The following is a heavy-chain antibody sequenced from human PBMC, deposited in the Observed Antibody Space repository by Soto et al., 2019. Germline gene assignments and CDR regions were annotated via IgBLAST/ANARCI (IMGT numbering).Heavy chain of an antibody. Sequence: QVQLVESGGGVVQPGRSLRLSCAASGFTFSSYGMHWVRQAPGKGLEWVAVIWYDGSNKYYADSVKGRFTISRDNSKNTLYLQMNSLRAEDTAVYYCARDFQQKLVYYFDYWGQGTLVTVSS. D-gene: IGHD6-13*01. CDR2: IWYDGSNK. V-gene: IGHV3-33*01. J-gene: IGHJ4*02. CDR3: ARDFQQKLVYYFDY. CDR1: GFTFSSYG.